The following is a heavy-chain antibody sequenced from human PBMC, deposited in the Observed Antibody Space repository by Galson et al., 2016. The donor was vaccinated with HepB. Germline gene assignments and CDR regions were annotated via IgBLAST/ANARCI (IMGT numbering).Heavy chain of an antibody. V-gene: IGHV2-70*01. CDR2: IDWDDDK. D-gene: IGHD2-8*01. CDR1: GFSLSTSGMC. CDR3: ARIQYDIRARNSYAMDV. J-gene: IGHJ6*02. Sequence: PALVKPTQTLTLTCTFSGFSLSTSGMCVTWIRQPPGKALEWLGIIDWDDDKSYSTSLKTRLTISKDTSKNQVVLTMTNMDPVDTATYFCARIQYDIRARNSYAMDVWGQGTTVTVSS.